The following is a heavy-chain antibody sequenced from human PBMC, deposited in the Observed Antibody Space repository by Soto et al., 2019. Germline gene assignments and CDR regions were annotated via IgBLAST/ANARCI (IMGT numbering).Heavy chain of an antibody. CDR2: IIPIFGTA. CDR1: GGTFSSYS. D-gene: IGHD1-26*01. Sequence: QVQLVQSGAEVKKPGSSVKVSCKASGGTFSSYSINWVRQAPGQGLEWMGVIIPIFGTANYAQKFQGRVTITADESTRTAYRELSSLRSEDTAVYYCARDGGRHSGGIDYWGQGTLVTVSS. V-gene: IGHV1-69*01. CDR3: ARDGGRHSGGIDY. J-gene: IGHJ4*02.